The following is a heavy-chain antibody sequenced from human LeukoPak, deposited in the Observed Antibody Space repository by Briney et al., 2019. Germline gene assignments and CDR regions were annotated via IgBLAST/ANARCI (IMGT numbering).Heavy chain of an antibody. V-gene: IGHV5-51*01. Sequence: GESLKISCKGSGYSFINYWIGWVRQMPGKGLEWMGIIYPGDSDARYSPSFQGQVIMSADKSISTAYLQWSSLKASDTAMYYCARPWAGITGTRDDAFDIWGQGTMVTVSS. CDR2: IYPGDSDA. D-gene: IGHD1-20*01. CDR1: GYSFINYW. CDR3: ARPWAGITGTRDDAFDI. J-gene: IGHJ3*02.